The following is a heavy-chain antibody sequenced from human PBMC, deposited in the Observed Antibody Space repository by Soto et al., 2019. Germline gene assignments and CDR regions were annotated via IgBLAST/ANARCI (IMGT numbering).Heavy chain of an antibody. CDR3: ARDRVGFAVVTPAL. Sequence: QVQLVQSGAEVKKSGASVKVSCKASGYTFTDYHMHWVRQAPGQGLAWMGWITPDSGDKKYAQKFQGRVTMTRDPSISTVYMELTSLTSDDTAVYFCARDRVGFAVVTPALWGQGPLVSVSS. J-gene: IGHJ4*02. CDR1: GYTFTDYH. CDR2: ITPDSGDK. D-gene: IGHD3-3*01. V-gene: IGHV1-2*02.